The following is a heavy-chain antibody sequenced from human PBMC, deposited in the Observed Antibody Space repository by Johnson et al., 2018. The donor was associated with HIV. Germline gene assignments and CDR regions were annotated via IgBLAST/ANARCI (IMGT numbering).Heavy chain of an antibody. CDR1: RFSFSSYG. CDR3: ARDLGLPENAFDL. Sequence: QVQLVESGGGVVQPGRSLRLSCVASRFSFSSYGMHWVRQAPGKGLQWVAVIWYDGNNKYYADSVKGRFTISRDNSKNTLYLQMNSLRAEDTAVYYCARDLGLPENAFDLWGRGTMVTVSS. CDR2: IWYDGNNK. V-gene: IGHV3-33*08. D-gene: IGHD4-11*01. J-gene: IGHJ3*01.